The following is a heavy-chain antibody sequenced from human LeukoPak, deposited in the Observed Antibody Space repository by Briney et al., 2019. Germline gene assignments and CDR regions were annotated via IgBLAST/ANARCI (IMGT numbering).Heavy chain of an antibody. CDR1: GYTFTSYA. CDR2: INAGNGST. V-gene: IGHV1-3*01. J-gene: IGHJ6*02. D-gene: IGHD1-26*01. CDR3: ARDRIGSYYYYGMDV. Sequence: GASVKVSCKASGYTFTSYAMHWVRQAPGQRLEWMGWINAGNGSTKYSQKFQGRVTITRDTSASTAYMELSSLRSEDTAVYYCARDRIGSYYYYGMDVWGQGTTVTVSS.